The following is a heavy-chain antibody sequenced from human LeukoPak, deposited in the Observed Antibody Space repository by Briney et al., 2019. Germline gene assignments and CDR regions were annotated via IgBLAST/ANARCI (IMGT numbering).Heavy chain of an antibody. J-gene: IGHJ1*01. D-gene: IGHD3-3*01. V-gene: IGHV3-48*01. CDR2: ISSSGSSI. CDR1: GFTFSSYS. CDR3: ARDHGTYYDLWSGYPQH. Sequence: GGSLRLSCAASGFTFSSYSMNWVRQAPGKGLEGVSYISSSGSSIYYADSVKGRFTISRDNAKNSLYLQMNSLRAEDTAVYYCARDHGTYYDLWSGYPQHWGQGTLVTVSS.